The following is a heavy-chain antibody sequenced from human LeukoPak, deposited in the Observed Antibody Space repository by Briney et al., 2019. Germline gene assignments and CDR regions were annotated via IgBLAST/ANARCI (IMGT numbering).Heavy chain of an antibody. CDR1: GFTFGAYA. D-gene: IGHD2-8*01. Sequence: GGSLRLSCTASGFTFGAYAMSWVRHAPGKGLEWVCFIRSKAYGGTTEYAASVKGRFTISRDDCKSIAYLQMNSLKTEDTAVYYCTRRYCTNGVCYFFGMDVWGQGTTVTASS. J-gene: IGHJ6*02. CDR2: IRSKAYGGTT. CDR3: TRRYCTNGVCYFFGMDV. V-gene: IGHV3-49*04.